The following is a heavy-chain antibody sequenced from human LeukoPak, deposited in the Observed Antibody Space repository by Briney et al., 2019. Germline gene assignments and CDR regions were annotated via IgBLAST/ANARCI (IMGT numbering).Heavy chain of an antibody. D-gene: IGHD5-24*01. CDR1: GYTFTGYY. Sequence: ASVKVSCKASGYTFTGYYMHWVRQAPGQGLEWMGWINPNSGDTHYAQKFQGRVTMTGDTSISTAYMELSSLRSEDTAVYYCAYSDGPTRPFDYWGQGTLVTVSS. V-gene: IGHV1-2*02. CDR2: INPNSGDT. J-gene: IGHJ4*02. CDR3: AYSDGPTRPFDY.